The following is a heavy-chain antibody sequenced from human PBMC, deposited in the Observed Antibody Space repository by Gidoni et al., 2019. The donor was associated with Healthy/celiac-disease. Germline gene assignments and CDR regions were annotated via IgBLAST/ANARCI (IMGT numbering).Heavy chain of an antibody. D-gene: IGHD5-12*01. Sequence: QVQLAQSGAEMKMPGSSVKVSCKASGDTFSSYAISWVRQAPGQGLEWMGGFIPVFGTASYAQNFQGRVTITADESTSTAYMELSSLRSEDTAVYYCARGPYSGYDWGDNGFDPWGLGTLVTVSS. CDR2: FIPVFGTA. CDR1: GDTFSSYA. V-gene: IGHV1-69*01. CDR3: ARGPYSGYDWGDNGFDP. J-gene: IGHJ5*02.